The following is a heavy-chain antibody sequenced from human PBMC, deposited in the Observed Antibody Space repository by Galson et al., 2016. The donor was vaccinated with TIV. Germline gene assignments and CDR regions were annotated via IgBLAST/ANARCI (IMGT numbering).Heavy chain of an antibody. CDR2: IWFDGGNK. D-gene: IGHD3-9*01. Sequence: SLRLSCAASGFTFSLYGMHWVRQAPGKGLEWVAVIWFDGGNKYYADSVKGRFTLSRDNSQNTLYLQMSSLRAEDTAVCYCARERSPSLRYFDWLKNYSLDVWGQGTTVTVSS. J-gene: IGHJ6*02. CDR3: ARERSPSLRYFDWLKNYSLDV. V-gene: IGHV3-33*01. CDR1: GFTFSLYG.